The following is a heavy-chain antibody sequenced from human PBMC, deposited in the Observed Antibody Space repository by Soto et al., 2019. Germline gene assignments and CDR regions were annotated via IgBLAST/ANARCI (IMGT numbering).Heavy chain of an antibody. D-gene: IGHD3-22*01. Sequence: QVQLQESGPRLVKPSETLSLTCTVSGGSIGSYYWSWIRQPPGKGLEWIGYIYDTGSTNYKPSLKSRVTISVDTSKNQFSLKLSSVTAADTAVYYCARQDGYYTSIDYWGQGTLVTVSS. CDR3: ARQDGYYTSIDY. CDR1: GGSIGSYY. J-gene: IGHJ4*02. V-gene: IGHV4-59*01. CDR2: IYDTGST.